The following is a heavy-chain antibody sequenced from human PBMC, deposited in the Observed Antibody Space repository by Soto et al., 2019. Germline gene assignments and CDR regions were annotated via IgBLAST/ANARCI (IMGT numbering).Heavy chain of an antibody. CDR3: ARVPPLIVRGVTPLTLDY. Sequence: QVQLVQSGAEVKKPGASVKVSCKASGYTFTSYGISWVRQAPGQGLEWMGWISAYNGNTNYAQKLQGRVTMTTDTSTSTAYMELRSLRSDDTAVYYCARVPPLIVRGVTPLTLDYWGQGTLVTVSS. V-gene: IGHV1-18*01. D-gene: IGHD3-10*01. CDR1: GYTFTSYG. J-gene: IGHJ4*02. CDR2: ISAYNGNT.